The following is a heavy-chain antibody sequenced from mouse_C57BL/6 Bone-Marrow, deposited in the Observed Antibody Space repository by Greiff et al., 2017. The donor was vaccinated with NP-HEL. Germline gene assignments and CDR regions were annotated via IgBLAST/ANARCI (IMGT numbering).Heavy chain of an antibody. Sequence: EVMLVESGGGLVQPGGSLKLSCAASGFTFSDYYMYWVRQTPEKRLAWVAYISNGGGSTYYPDTVKGRFTISRDKAKNTLYLQMSRLKSEDTAMYYCARHGGIYGAWFAYWGQGTLVTVSA. D-gene: IGHD1-3*01. CDR3: ARHGGIYGAWFAY. CDR2: ISNGGGST. CDR1: GFTFSDYY. V-gene: IGHV5-12*01. J-gene: IGHJ3*01.